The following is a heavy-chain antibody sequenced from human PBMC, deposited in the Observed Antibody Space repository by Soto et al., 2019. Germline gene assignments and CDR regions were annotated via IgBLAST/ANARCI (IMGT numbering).Heavy chain of an antibody. CDR3: ARRRNWNPEDYFDY. CDR2: IYPGDSDT. J-gene: IGHJ4*02. V-gene: IGHV5-51*01. D-gene: IGHD1-1*01. CDR1: GYSFATYW. Sequence: ESLKTSCKGSGYSFATYWIGWVRQMPGKGLEWMGIIYPGDSDTEYSPSFRDQVTISVDKSISTAYLQWSSLEASDTAIYYCARRRNWNPEDYFDYWGQGTLVTVSS.